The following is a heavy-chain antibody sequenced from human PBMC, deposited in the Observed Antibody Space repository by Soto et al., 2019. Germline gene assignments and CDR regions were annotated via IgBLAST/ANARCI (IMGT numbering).Heavy chain of an antibody. V-gene: IGHV4-39*01. CDR2: IYFRGST. Sequence: SETLSLTCDVFGDSVNSDNYYWTWIRQPPGKDLEGIGNIYFRGSTYYNPTLNIRVTLSIDTSKNHFSLKLTSVTAADTAMYYCARHGAVAGLDYWGQGTLVTVSS. J-gene: IGHJ4*02. CDR3: ARHGAVAGLDY. CDR1: GDSVNSDNYY. D-gene: IGHD6-19*01.